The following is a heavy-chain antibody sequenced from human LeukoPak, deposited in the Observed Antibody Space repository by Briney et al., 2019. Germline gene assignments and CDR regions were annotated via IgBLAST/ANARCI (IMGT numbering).Heavy chain of an antibody. CDR2: IYYSGST. D-gene: IGHD6-19*01. CDR3: ARSYSSGWYHWFDP. Sequence: SETLSLTCTVSGGSISSYYWSWIRRPPGKGLEWIGYIYYSGSTNYNPSLKSRVTISVDTSKNQFSLKLSSVTAADTAVYYCARSYSSGWYHWFDPWGQGTLVTVSS. V-gene: IGHV4-59*08. CDR1: GGSISSYY. J-gene: IGHJ5*02.